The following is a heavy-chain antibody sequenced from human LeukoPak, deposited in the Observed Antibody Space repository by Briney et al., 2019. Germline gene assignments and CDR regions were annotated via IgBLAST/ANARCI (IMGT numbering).Heavy chain of an antibody. CDR3: AREGVPGGPDYYDSSGYYYRTLYFDY. J-gene: IGHJ4*02. D-gene: IGHD3-22*01. Sequence: GASVKVSCKASGGTFSSYAISWVRQAPGQGLEWMGGIIPIFGTANYAQKFQGRVTITADKSTSTAYMELSSLRSEDTAVYYCAREGVPGGPDYYDSSGYYYRTLYFDYWGQGTLVTASS. V-gene: IGHV1-69*06. CDR2: IIPIFGTA. CDR1: GGTFSSYA.